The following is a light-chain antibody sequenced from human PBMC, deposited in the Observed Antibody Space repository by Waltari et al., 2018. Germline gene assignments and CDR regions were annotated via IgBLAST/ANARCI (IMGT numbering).Light chain of an antibody. J-gene: IGKJ1*01. CDR1: QRISSY. V-gene: IGKV1-39*01. CDR2: AAS. Sequence: DIQMTQSPSSLSASVGDRVTITCRASQRISSYLNWYQQKPGKAPKLLIYAASSLQSGVPSRFSGSGSWTDFILTISSLQPEDFATYYCQQSYSTPRTFGQGTKVEIK. CDR3: QQSYSTPRT.